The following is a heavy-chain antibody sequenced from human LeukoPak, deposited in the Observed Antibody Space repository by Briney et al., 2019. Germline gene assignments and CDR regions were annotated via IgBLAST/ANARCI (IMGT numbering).Heavy chain of an antibody. J-gene: IGHJ4*02. Sequence: GGSLRLSCAASGFTFSSYSMNWVRQAPGKGLEWVSSISSSSSYIYYADSVKGRFIISRDNAKNSLYLQMNSLRAEDTAVYYCARARYCSSTSCHDFDYWGQGTLVTVSS. V-gene: IGHV3-21*01. CDR1: GFTFSSYS. CDR2: ISSSSSYI. CDR3: ARARYCSSTSCHDFDY. D-gene: IGHD2-2*01.